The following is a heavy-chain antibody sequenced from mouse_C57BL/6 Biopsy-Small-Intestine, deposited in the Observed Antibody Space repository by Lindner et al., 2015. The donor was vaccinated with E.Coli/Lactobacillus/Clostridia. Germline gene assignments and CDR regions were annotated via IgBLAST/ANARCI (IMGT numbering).Heavy chain of an antibody. CDR1: GGRFRNSA. V-gene: IGHV1-81*01. D-gene: IGHD1-1*01. CDR2: IIPIFGSP. J-gene: IGHJ1*01. CDR3: GTSVNQYYYIMDV. Sequence: SVKVSCKASGGRFRNSAITWVRQAPGQGLEWMGGIIPIFGSPNYAQQFQGRLTITADESTSTAYMELSGLKSEDTAVYYCGTSVNQYYYIMDVWGQGTTVTVSS.